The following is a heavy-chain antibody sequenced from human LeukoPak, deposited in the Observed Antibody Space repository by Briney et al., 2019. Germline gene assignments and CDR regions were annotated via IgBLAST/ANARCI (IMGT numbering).Heavy chain of an antibody. V-gene: IGHV4-34*01. CDR1: GGSFSGYY. D-gene: IGHD3-10*01. CDR3: ARQGRSPISMIRGVPNWFDP. J-gene: IGHJ5*02. Sequence: PSETLSLTCSVSGGSFSGYYWSWIRQPPGKGLEWIGEINQSGGTNYNPSLESRVTISVDMSKTQFSLKPNSVTAADTAVYYCARQGRSPISMIRGVPNWFDPWGQGTLVTVSS. CDR2: INQSGGT.